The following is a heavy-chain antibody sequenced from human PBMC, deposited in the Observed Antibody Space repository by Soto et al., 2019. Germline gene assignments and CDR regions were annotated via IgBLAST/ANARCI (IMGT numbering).Heavy chain of an antibody. CDR2: INSDGSST. CDR1: GFTFSSYW. J-gene: IGHJ6*03. Sequence: GGSLRLSCAASGFTFSSYWMHWVRQAPGKGLVWVSRINSDGSSTSYADSVKGRFTISRDNAKNTLYLQMNSLRAEDTDVYYCASSSSSFYYYYMDVWGKGTTVTVSS. V-gene: IGHV3-74*01. CDR3: ASSSSSFYYYYMDV. D-gene: IGHD6-6*01.